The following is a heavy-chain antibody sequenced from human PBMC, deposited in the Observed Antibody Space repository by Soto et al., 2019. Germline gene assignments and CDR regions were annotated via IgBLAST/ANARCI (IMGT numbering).Heavy chain of an antibody. Sequence: GGSLRLSCAASGFTFSSYGMHWVRQAPGKGLEWVTVISYDGSNKYYADSVKGRFTISRDNSKNTLYLQMNSLRAEDTAVYYCAKGTNFRERIAVAGSLAGGYYGMDVWGQGTTVTVSS. D-gene: IGHD6-19*01. CDR1: GFTFSSYG. J-gene: IGHJ6*02. CDR3: AKGTNFRERIAVAGSLAGGYYGMDV. V-gene: IGHV3-30*18. CDR2: ISYDGSNK.